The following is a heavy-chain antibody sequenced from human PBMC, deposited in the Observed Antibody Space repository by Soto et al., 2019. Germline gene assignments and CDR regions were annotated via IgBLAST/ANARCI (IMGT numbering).Heavy chain of an antibody. CDR1: GDSINSDCS. D-gene: IGHD3-9*01. V-gene: IGHV4-4*02. Sequence: QVQLQESGPGLVRPSGTLSLTCAVSGDSINSDCSWNWVRQSPGKGLEWIAEIYYSGGPSWNPSLKSRVSISMEKPKNPFSLNLMFVPAADTSRFICASDTGWGLGYWGQWTLVTVSS. CDR2: IYYSGGP. CDR3: ASDTGWGLGY. J-gene: IGHJ4*02.